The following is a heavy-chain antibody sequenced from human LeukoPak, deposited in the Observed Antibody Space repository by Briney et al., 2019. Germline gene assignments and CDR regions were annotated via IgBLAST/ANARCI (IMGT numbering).Heavy chain of an antibody. Sequence: ASVSVSFTASGYTFKIYDINWVGQAPGQGGEWRGWMNPNSGNTGYTPKFQGRVTMTRVTSINTAYMELTSLRSEDTAVYFCVRGDLPTTVLNDPFNIWGQGTMVTVSS. D-gene: IGHD4-11*01. CDR1: GYTFKIYD. V-gene: IGHV1-8*01. CDR2: MNPNSGNT. CDR3: VRGDLPTTVLNDPFNI. J-gene: IGHJ3*02.